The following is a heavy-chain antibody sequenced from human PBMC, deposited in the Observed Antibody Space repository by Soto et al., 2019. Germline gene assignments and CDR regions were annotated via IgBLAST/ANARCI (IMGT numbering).Heavy chain of an antibody. V-gene: IGHV3-21*01. CDR2: ITSGSSYI. J-gene: IGHJ4*02. CDR3: ARSSFDY. Sequence: LRLSCAASGFTFSGYTMNWVRQAPGKGLEWVSSITSGSSYIYYADSVKGRFTISRDNAKNSLYLQINSLRAEDTAMYYCARSSFDYWGQGTLVTVSS. CDR1: GFTFSGYT.